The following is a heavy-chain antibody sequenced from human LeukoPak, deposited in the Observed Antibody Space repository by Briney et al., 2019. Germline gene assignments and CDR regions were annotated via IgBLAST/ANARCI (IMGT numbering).Heavy chain of an antibody. J-gene: IGHJ4*02. CDR1: GFTFSNYW. Sequence: GGSLRLSCAASGFTFSNYWMHWVRQAPGKGLLWVSRINTDATATTYADSVKGRFTISRDNSKNTLYLQMNSLRAEDTAVYYCAKDGLVATIGIDYWGQGTLVTVFS. V-gene: IGHV3-74*01. CDR3: AKDGLVATIGIDY. D-gene: IGHD5-12*01. CDR2: INTDATAT.